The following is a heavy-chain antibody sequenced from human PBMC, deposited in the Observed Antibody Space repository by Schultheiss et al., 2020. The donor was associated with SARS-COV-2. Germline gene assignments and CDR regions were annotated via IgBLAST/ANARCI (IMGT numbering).Heavy chain of an antibody. Sequence: GESLKISCAASGFTFSSYSMNWVRQAPGKGLEWVSSISSSSSYIYYADSVKGRFTISRDNAKNTLYLQMNSLRAEDTAVYYCARRVAVAETRYRRAFDIWGQGTMVTVSS. J-gene: IGHJ3*02. CDR2: ISSSSSYI. CDR1: GFTFSSYS. CDR3: ARRVAVAETRYRRAFDI. D-gene: IGHD6-19*01. V-gene: IGHV3-21*01.